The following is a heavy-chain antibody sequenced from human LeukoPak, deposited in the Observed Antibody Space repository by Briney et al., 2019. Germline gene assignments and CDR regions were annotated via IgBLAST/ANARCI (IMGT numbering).Heavy chain of an antibody. J-gene: IGHJ4*02. V-gene: IGHV3-30-3*01. CDR1: GFSFSNFA. CDR3: ARGNGYHFDY. Sequence: GRSLRLSCAASGFSFSNFAMYWVRQAPGMGLEWVSFISYDGSNKYDADSVKGRFTISRDNSKNTLFLQMNSLRAEDTAVYYCARGNGYHFDYWGQGTLVTVSS. CDR2: ISYDGSNK. D-gene: IGHD1-1*01.